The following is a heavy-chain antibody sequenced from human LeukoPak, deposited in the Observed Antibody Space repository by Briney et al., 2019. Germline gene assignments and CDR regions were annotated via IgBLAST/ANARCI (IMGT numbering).Heavy chain of an antibody. CDR3: AKGVRGGVTTEFDY. Sequence: ASVKVSCKASGYTFTSYDINWVRQATGQGLEWMGWMNPNSGNTGYAQKFQGRVTITRNTSISTAYMELSSLRSEDTAVYYCAKGVRGGVTTEFDYWGQGTLVTVSS. D-gene: IGHD3-22*01. J-gene: IGHJ4*02. V-gene: IGHV1-8*03. CDR1: GYTFTSYD. CDR2: MNPNSGNT.